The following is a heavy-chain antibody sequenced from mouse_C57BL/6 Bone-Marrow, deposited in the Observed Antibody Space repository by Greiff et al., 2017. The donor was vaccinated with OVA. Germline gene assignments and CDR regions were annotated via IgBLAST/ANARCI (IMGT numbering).Heavy chain of an antibody. Sequence: QVQLQQPGAELVRPGSSVKLSCKASGYTFTSYWMDWVKQRPGQGLEWIGNIYPSDSETHYNQKFKDQATLTVDKSSSTAYMQLSSLTSEDSAVYYCARPGSSFYWYFDVWGTGTTVTVSS. CDR3: ARPGSSFYWYFDV. V-gene: IGHV1-61*01. CDR1: GYTFTSYW. J-gene: IGHJ1*03. D-gene: IGHD1-1*01. CDR2: IYPSDSET.